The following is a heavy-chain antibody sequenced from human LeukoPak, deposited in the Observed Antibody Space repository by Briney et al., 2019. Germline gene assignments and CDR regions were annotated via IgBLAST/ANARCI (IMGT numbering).Heavy chain of an antibody. Sequence: SVKVSCKASGGTFSSYAISWVRQAPGQGLEWMGGIIPIFGTANYAQKFQGRVTITADESTSTAYMELSSLRSEDTAVYYCARNTFDSSGTDYWGQGTLVTVSS. V-gene: IGHV1-69*13. J-gene: IGHJ4*02. D-gene: IGHD3-22*01. CDR3: ARNTFDSSGTDY. CDR2: IIPIFGTA. CDR1: GGTFSSYA.